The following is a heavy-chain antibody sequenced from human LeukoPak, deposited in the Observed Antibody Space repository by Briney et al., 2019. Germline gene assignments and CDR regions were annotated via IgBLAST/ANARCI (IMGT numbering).Heavy chain of an antibody. J-gene: IGHJ3*02. D-gene: IGHD2-2*01. CDR3: ARVRTEDIVVVPAAIVDAFDI. V-gene: IGHV4-31*03. CDR1: GGSISSGGYY. Sequence: STQTLSLTCTVSGGSISSGGYYWSWIRQHPGKGLEWIGYIYYSGSTYYHPSIKSRVTISVDTSKNQFSLKLSSVTAADTAVYYCARVRTEDIVVVPAAIVDAFDIWGQGTMVTVSS. CDR2: IYYSGST.